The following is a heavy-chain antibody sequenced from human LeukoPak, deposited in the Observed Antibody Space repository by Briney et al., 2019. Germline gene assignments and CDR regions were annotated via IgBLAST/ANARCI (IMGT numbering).Heavy chain of an antibody. CDR3: ARHSGSYRYYFDY. J-gene: IGHJ4*02. CDR1: GRSISSGRYY. Sequence: PSETLSLTCTVSGRSISSGRYYWSWIRQPAGKGLEWIGRIYTSGSTYYNPSLKSRITISVDTSENQFSLKLSSVTAADTAVYYCARHSGSYRYYFDYWGQGTLVTVSS. V-gene: IGHV4-61*02. CDR2: IYTSGST. D-gene: IGHD1-26*01.